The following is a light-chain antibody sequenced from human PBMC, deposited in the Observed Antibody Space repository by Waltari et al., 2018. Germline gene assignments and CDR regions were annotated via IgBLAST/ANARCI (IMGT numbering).Light chain of an antibody. V-gene: IGKV1-39*01. CDR1: DNIRIY. CDR3: QQSFSIPYT. Sequence: DVQMTQSPVSLSASVGDSVTITCRASDNIRIYLNWYQQKPGKAPKLLIYAASSLQSGVPSRFSGSGSETDFTLTISSLRPEDFATYYCQQSFSIPYTFGQGTNVEI. J-gene: IGKJ2*01. CDR2: AAS.